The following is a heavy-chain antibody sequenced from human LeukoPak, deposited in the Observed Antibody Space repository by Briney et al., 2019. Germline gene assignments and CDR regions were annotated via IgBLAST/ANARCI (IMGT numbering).Heavy chain of an antibody. CDR2: INWNGGST. D-gene: IGHD1-26*01. Sequence: PGGSLRLSCAASGFTFDDYGMSWVRQAPGKGLEWVSGINWNGGSTGYADSVKGRFTISRDTAKNSLYLQMNSLRAEDTALYYCARGLGEAWIVGATTVDYWGQGTLVTVSS. CDR3: ARGLGEAWIVGATTVDY. J-gene: IGHJ4*02. CDR1: GFTFDDYG. V-gene: IGHV3-20*04.